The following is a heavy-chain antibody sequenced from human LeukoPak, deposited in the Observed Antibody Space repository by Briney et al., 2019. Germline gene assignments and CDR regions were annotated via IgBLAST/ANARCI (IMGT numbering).Heavy chain of an antibody. D-gene: IGHD4-17*01. CDR1: GYTFTSYG. V-gene: IGHV1-18*01. J-gene: IGHJ4*02. Sequence: GASVKVSCKASGYTFTSYGISWVRQAPGQGLEWMGWISAYNGNTNYAQKLQGRVTKTTDTSTSTAYMELRSLRSDDTAVYYCARAPRDYGDYEFDYWGQGTLVTVSS. CDR3: ARAPRDYGDYEFDY. CDR2: ISAYNGNT.